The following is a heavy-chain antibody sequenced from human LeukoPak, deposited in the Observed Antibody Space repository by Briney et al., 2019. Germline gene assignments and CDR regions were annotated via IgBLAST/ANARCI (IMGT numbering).Heavy chain of an antibody. CDR1: GLAFSAYK. J-gene: IGHJ4*02. D-gene: IGHD2-15*01. CDR2: ISTDGYTT. Sequence: GESLRLSCAASGLAFSAYKMHWVRQAPRKGLVWVSRISTDGYTTDYADFVQGRFTASRDNTKNTWSLEMNSLRAEDTAVYYCVVGGSPGYWGQGTLVTVSS. V-gene: IGHV3-74*01. CDR3: VVGGSPGY.